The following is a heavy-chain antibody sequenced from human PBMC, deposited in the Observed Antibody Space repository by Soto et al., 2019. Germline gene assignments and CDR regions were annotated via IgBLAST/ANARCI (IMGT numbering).Heavy chain of an antibody. Sequence: EVQLLESGGGLVQPGGSLTLSCAASGFTFSNHAMSWVRQAPGKGLEWVSAISGGGISTYYADSVRGRFTISRDNSRNTVYLRMNRLRAEDTAVYYCARDAISMVRGTNNGFDPWGQGTLVTVSS. V-gene: IGHV3-23*01. CDR3: ARDAISMVRGTNNGFDP. D-gene: IGHD3-10*01. J-gene: IGHJ5*02. CDR1: GFTFSNHA. CDR2: ISGGGIST.